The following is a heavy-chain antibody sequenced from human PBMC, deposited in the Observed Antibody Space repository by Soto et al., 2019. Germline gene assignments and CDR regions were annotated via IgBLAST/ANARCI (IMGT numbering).Heavy chain of an antibody. D-gene: IGHD6-25*01. CDR1: GYTFTTCD. CDR3: VRRKERSGPHYFDA. CDR2: MNPDTGKT. Sequence: QVQLVQSGAEVKKPGASVKVSCKASGYTFTTCDIHWVRQAPGRGLEWMGWMNPDTGKTGNAQRFQGRVTMTMDTSISTAYMEVSSLRSEDTGVYYCVRRKERSGPHYFDAWGQGTLVTVSS. J-gene: IGHJ4*02. V-gene: IGHV1-8*02.